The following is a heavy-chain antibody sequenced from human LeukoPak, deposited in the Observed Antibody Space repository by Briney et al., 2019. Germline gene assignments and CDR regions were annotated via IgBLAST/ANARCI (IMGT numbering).Heavy chain of an antibody. CDR3: ARDARYYDSSGYPGDY. V-gene: IGHV3-74*01. J-gene: IGHJ4*02. Sequence: GGSLRLSCAASGFTFSSYWMHWVRQAPGKGLVWVSRINSYGSSKSYADSVKGRFTISRGNAKNTLYLQMNSLRAEDTAVYYCARDARYYDSSGYPGDYWGQGTLVTVSS. D-gene: IGHD3-22*01. CDR2: INSYGSSK. CDR1: GFTFSSYW.